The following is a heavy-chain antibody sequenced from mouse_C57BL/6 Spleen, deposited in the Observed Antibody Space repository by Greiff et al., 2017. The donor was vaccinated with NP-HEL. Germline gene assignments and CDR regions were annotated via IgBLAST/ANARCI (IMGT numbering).Heavy chain of an antibody. CDR1: GFTFSSYA. CDR3: ARETYYSNYNWYFDV. J-gene: IGHJ1*03. V-gene: IGHV5-4*01. Sequence: EVHLVESGGGLVKPGGSLKLSCAASGFTFSSYAMSWVRQTPEKRLEWVATISDGGSYTYYPDNVKGRFIISRDNAKNNLYLQMSHLKSEDTAMYYCARETYYSNYNWYFDVWGTGTTVTVSS. CDR2: ISDGGSYT. D-gene: IGHD2-5*01.